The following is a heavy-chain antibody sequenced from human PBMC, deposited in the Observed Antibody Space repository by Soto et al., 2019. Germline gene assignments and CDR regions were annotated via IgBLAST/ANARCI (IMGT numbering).Heavy chain of an antibody. CDR1: VLTFSSNA. CDR3: AIARVADSSLDH. CDR2: MSYDSSER. Sequence: GSLRVACVGSVLTFSSNAMQWGRQAPGKGLEWLAFMSYDSSERFYADSVKGRLTISRDNPENPLFLHMNSPRADDPAVYYCAIARVADSSLDHWGQGILVTVSS. J-gene: IGHJ4*01. V-gene: IGHV3-30*01. D-gene: IGHD3-3*01.